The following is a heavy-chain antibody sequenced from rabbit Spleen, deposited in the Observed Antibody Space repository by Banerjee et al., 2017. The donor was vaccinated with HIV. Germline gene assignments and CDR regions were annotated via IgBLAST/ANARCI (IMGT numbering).Heavy chain of an antibody. CDR1: GLDLSARYW. CDR3: ARDAAGREDFNL. CDR2: IDVVKSGST. D-gene: IGHD4-2*01. J-gene: IGHJ4*01. Sequence: QEQLEESGGDLVKPGASLTLTCKASGLDLSARYWICWVRQAPGKGLEWIACIDVVKSGSTYYANWAKGRFTFSKTSSTTVTLQMTSLTAADTATYFCARDAAGREDFNLWGPGTLVTVS. V-gene: IGHV1S45*01.